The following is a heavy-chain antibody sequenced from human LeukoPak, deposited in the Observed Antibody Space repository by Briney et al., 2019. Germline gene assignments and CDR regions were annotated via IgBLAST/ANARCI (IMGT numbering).Heavy chain of an antibody. V-gene: IGHV1-69*05. CDR1: GGTFSSYA. CDR3: ARGVVGYCSGGSCFHYLDY. D-gene: IGHD2-15*01. Sequence: ASVKVSCMASGGTFSSYAISWVRQAPGQGLEWMGRIIPIFSTANYAQKFQGRVTITTDESTSTAYMELSSLRSEDTAVYYCARGVVGYCSGGSCFHYLDYWGQGTLVTVSS. J-gene: IGHJ4*02. CDR2: IIPIFSTA.